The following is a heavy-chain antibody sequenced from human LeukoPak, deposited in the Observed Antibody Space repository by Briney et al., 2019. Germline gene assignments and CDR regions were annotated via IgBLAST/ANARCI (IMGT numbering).Heavy chain of an antibody. D-gene: IGHD6-6*01. Sequence: SETLSLTCTVSGGSINSSSYYWGWIRQPPGKGLERIGSIYYSGSTYYNPSLKSRVTISVDTSKNQFSLKLSSVTAADTAAYYCARLAWGFSSSQYFDYWGQGTLVTVSS. CDR2: IYYSGST. V-gene: IGHV4-39*01. CDR3: ARLAWGFSSSQYFDY. J-gene: IGHJ4*02. CDR1: GGSINSSSYY.